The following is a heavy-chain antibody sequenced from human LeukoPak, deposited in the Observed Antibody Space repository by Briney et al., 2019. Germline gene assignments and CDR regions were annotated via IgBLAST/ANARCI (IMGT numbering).Heavy chain of an antibody. Sequence: GGSLRLSCSASGFPFSSYAMHWVRQAPGKGLEYVSAISDSGGSTYYADSVKGRFTISRDNSKNTLYLQMSSLRAEDTAVYFCVREGQYCSSSSCYQVSDPWGQGTLVTVSS. V-gene: IGHV3-64D*09. J-gene: IGHJ5*02. CDR1: GFPFSSYA. CDR2: ISDSGGST. CDR3: VREGQYCSSSSCYQVSDP. D-gene: IGHD2-2*01.